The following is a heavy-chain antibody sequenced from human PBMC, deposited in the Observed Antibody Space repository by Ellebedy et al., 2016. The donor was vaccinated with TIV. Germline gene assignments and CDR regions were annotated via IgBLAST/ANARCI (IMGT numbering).Heavy chain of an antibody. CDR2: IIPILGIA. CDR1: GGTFSSYA. Sequence: AASVKVSCKASGGTFSSYAISWVRQAPGQGLEWMGRIIPILGIANYAQKFQGRVTITADKSTSTAYMELSSLRSEDTAVYYCARGHTGYCTNGVCYEVDPWGQGTLVTVSS. D-gene: IGHD2-8*01. J-gene: IGHJ5*02. V-gene: IGHV1-69*04. CDR3: ARGHTGYCTNGVCYEVDP.